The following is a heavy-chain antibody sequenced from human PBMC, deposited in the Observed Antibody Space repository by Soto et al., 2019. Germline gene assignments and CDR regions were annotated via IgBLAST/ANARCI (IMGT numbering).Heavy chain of an antibody. CDR1: GFTFDNYA. D-gene: IGHD2-2*01. V-gene: IGHV3-9*01. J-gene: IGHJ3*02. Sequence: EVQLEESGGGLVQPGRSLRLSCVASGFTFDNYAMHSVRQAPGKGLEWVSGISSNSGSLGYADSVKGRFTVSRDNAKNCLYLQVNSLRVEDTALYYCAKGVSTSWLRDGFDIWGQGTMVTASS. CDR2: ISSNSGSL. CDR3: AKGVSTSWLRDGFDI.